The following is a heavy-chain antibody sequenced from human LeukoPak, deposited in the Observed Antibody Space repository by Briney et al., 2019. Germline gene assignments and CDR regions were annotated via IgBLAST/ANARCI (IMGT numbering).Heavy chain of an antibody. CDR3: ARGYCSGGSCYSEYDYFDY. V-gene: IGHV2-70*11. Sequence: RESGPALVKPTQTLTLTCTFSGFSLSTSGMCVSWIRQPPGKALEWLARIDWDDDKYYSTSLKTRLTISKDTSKNQVVLTMTNIDPVDTATYYCARGYCSGGSCYSEYDYFDYWGQGTLVTVSS. CDR1: GFSLSTSGMC. D-gene: IGHD2-15*01. J-gene: IGHJ4*02. CDR2: IDWDDDK.